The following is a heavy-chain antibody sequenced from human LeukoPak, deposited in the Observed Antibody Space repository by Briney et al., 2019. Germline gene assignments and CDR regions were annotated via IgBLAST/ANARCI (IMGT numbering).Heavy chain of an antibody. V-gene: IGHV4-59*01. J-gene: IGHJ6*02. CDR1: GGSISSYY. CDR2: IYYSGST. D-gene: IGHD2-15*01. CDR3: ARGPRYCSGGSCYYYYYSMDV. Sequence: PSETLSLTCTVSGGSISSYYWSWIRQPPGKGLEWIGYIYYSGSTNYNPSLKSRVTISVDTSKNQFSLKLSSVTAADTAVYYCARGPRYCSGGSCYYYYYSMDVWGQGTTVTVSS.